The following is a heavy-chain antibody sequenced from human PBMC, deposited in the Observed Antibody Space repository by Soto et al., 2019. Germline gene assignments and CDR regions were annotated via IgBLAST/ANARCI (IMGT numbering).Heavy chain of an antibody. CDR2: ISGSGGST. D-gene: IGHD1-1*01. V-gene: IGHV3-23*01. J-gene: IGHJ4*02. CDR3: AKDWYNWNDGGDY. Sequence: WGSLRLSCAASGFTFSSYAMSWVRQAPGKGLEWVSAISGSGGSTYYADSVKGRFTISRDNSKNTLYLQMNSLRAEDTAVYYCAKDWYNWNDGGDYCGQGTLVTVSS. CDR1: GFTFSSYA.